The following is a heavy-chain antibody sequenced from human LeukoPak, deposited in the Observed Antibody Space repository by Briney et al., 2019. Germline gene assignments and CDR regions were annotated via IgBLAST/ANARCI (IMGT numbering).Heavy chain of an antibody. Sequence: GGSLRLSCAASGFTFSNYWMTWVRQAPGKGLEWVANIKLDGSEKSYVDSVKGRFTISRDNSENSLYLQMNSLRAEDTAVYYCAKRYFYGMDVWGKGTTVTVSS. D-gene: IGHD3-9*01. CDR2: IKLDGSEK. V-gene: IGHV3-7*03. CDR1: GFTFSNYW. J-gene: IGHJ6*04. CDR3: AKRYFYGMDV.